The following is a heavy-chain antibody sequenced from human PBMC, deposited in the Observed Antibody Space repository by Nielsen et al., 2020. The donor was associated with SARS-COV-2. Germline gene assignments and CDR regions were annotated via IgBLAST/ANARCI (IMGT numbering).Heavy chain of an antibody. CDR2: IYYSGST. J-gene: IGHJ6*02. V-gene: IGHV4-31*02. D-gene: IGHD2-2*01. Sequence: WIRQPPGKGLEWIGYIYYSGSTYYNPSLKSRVTISVDTSKNQFSLKLSSVTAADTAVYYCARDLCSSTSCYFYYYYGMDVWGQGTTVTVSS. CDR3: ARDLCSSTSCYFYYYYGMDV.